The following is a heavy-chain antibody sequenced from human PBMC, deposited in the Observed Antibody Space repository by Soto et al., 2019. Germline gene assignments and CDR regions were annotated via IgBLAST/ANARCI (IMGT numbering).Heavy chain of an antibody. CDR2: INPSGGST. CDR1: GYTFTSYY. D-gene: IGHD3-22*01. J-gene: IGHJ6*02. Sequence: ASVKVSCKASGYTFTSYYMHWVRQAPGQGLEWMGIINPSGGSTSYAQKFQGRVTMTRDTSTSTVYMELSSLRSEDTAVYYCARGFDYYDSSGYGGYYYGMDVWGQGTTVTVSS. CDR3: ARGFDYYDSSGYGGYYYGMDV. V-gene: IGHV1-46*01.